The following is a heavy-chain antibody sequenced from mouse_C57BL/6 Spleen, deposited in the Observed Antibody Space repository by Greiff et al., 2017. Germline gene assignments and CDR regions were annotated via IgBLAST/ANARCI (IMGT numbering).Heavy chain of an antibody. CDR1: GYTFTSYW. J-gene: IGHJ3*01. V-gene: IGHV1-50*01. Sequence: QVQLQQPGAELVKPGASVKLSCKASGYTFTSYWMQWVKQRPGQGLEWIGEIDPSDSYTNYNQKFKGKATLTVDKSSSTAYMQLSSLTSEDSAIYSCASPVYGNTFAYWGQGTLVTVSA. D-gene: IGHD2-1*01. CDR2: IDPSDSYT. CDR3: ASPVYGNTFAY.